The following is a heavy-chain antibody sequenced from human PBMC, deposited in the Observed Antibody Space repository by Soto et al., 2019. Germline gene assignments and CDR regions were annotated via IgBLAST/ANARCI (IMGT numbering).Heavy chain of an antibody. CDR1: GGSINSGSYY. Sequence: PSETLSLTCTVSGGSINSGSYYWGWIRQPPGKGLEWIGSIYYNGNTYHNPSLKSRVTISEDTSKDQFSLKLSSVTAADTAVYYCARHTFSSGWYLDAFDIWGQGTMVTV. CDR2: IYYNGNT. CDR3: ARHTFSSGWYLDAFDI. D-gene: IGHD6-19*01. V-gene: IGHV4-39*01. J-gene: IGHJ3*02.